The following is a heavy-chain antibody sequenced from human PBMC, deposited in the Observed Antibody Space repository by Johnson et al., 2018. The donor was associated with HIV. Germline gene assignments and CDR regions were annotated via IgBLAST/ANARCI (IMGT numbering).Heavy chain of an antibody. J-gene: IGHJ3*02. Sequence: QMQLVESGGGVVQPGRSLRLSCVVSGFTFSSYTMHWVRQAPGKGLEWVAVISYDGSNKYFADSVKGRFTISRDNSKNTMYLQMSSLRAEETAVYYCARGGIIHDAFDIWGQGTMVTVSS. V-gene: IGHV3-30*04. CDR1: GFTFSSYT. CDR3: ARGGIIHDAFDI. D-gene: IGHD1-1*01. CDR2: ISYDGSNK.